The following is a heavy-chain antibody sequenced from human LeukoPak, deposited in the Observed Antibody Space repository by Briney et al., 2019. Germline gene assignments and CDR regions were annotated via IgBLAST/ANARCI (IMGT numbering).Heavy chain of an antibody. CDR3: ANPAGLRLYYFDY. CDR2: IRYDGCNK. CDR1: GFTFSSYG. V-gene: IGHV3-30*02. Sequence: GGSLRLSCAASGFTFSSYGMHWVRQAPGKGLEWVAFIRYDGCNKYYADSVKGRFTISRDNSKNTLYLQMNSLRAEDTAVYYCANPAGLRLYYFDYWGQGTLVTVSS. D-gene: IGHD5-12*01. J-gene: IGHJ4*02.